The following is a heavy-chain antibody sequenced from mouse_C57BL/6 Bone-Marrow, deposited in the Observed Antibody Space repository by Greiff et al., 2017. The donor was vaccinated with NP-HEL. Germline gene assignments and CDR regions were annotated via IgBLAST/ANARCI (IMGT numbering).Heavy chain of an antibody. D-gene: IGHD1-1*01. CDR1: GFTFTDYY. Sequence: EVNVVESGGGLVQPGGSLSLSCAASGFTFTDYYMSWVRQPPGKALEWLGFIRNKANGYTTEYSASVKGRFTISRDNSQSILYLQMNALRAEDSATYYCARLGVVARDYAMDYWGQGTSVTVSS. CDR3: ARLGVVARDYAMDY. CDR2: IRNKANGYTT. J-gene: IGHJ4*01. V-gene: IGHV7-3*01.